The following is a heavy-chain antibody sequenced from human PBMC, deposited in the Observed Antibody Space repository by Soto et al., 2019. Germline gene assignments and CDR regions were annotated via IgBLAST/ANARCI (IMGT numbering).Heavy chain of an antibody. D-gene: IGHD3-3*01. Sequence: EVQLVESRGGLVQPGGSLRLSCAASGFTFSSYWMSWVRHAPGKGLEWVANITQDGSEKYYVDSVKGRFTISRDNAKNSLYLQMNSLRAEDTAVYYCARASANYDFRSGRYTGYYFDYWGQGTLVTVSS. CDR2: ITQDGSEK. CDR3: ARASANYDFRSGRYTGYYFDY. CDR1: GFTFSSYW. J-gene: IGHJ4*02. V-gene: IGHV3-7*01.